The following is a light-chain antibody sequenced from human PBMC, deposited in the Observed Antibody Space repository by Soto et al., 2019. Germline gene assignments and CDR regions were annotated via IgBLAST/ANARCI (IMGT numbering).Light chain of an antibody. CDR3: QQRYSGWT. Sequence: EIVLTQSPGTLSFSPGERATLSCSTIQSVSNYLAWYQQKPGQAPRLLIYDASNRATGIPARFSGSGSGTDFTLTISSLEPEDFAVYYCQQRYSGWTFGQGTKVHIK. CDR1: QSVSNY. J-gene: IGKJ1*01. V-gene: IGKV3-11*01. CDR2: DAS.